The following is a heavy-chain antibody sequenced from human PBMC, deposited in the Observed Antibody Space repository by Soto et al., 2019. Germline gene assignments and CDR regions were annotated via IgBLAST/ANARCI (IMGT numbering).Heavy chain of an antibody. V-gene: IGHV3-23*01. D-gene: IGHD2-15*01. J-gene: IGHJ4*02. CDR3: ANTGAVSGATGKWYGKNTYYLDY. CDR2: ISGSGGGT. CDR1: GFTFSNYD. Sequence: EVQLLESGGGLVQPGGSLRLSCATSGFTFSNYDMNWVRQAPGKGLEWVSGISGSGGGTYYVDSVKGRFTISRDNSKNTVDVQMNSLRAEDTAVYYCANTGAVSGATGKWYGKNTYYLDYWGQGTLVTVSS.